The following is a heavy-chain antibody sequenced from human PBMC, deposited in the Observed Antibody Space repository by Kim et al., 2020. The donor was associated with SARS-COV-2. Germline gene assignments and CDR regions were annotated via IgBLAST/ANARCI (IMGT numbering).Heavy chain of an antibody. J-gene: IGHJ4*02. D-gene: IGHD4-4*01. Sequence: GGSLRLSCAASGFTFSSYEMNWVRQAPGKGLEWVSDIIGSGTTIYYADSVRGRFTISRDNDKNSLYLQMNSLRAEDTAVYYCARGPNYSPFDYWGQGTL. CDR3: ARGPNYSPFDY. V-gene: IGHV3-48*03. CDR1: GFTFSSYE. CDR2: IIGSGTTI.